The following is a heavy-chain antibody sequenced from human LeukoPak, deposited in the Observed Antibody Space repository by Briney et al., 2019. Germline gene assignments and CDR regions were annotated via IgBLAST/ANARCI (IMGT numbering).Heavy chain of an antibody. CDR2: IYYSGST. CDR3: ARQVVVPARNWFDP. CDR1: GGSISSSSYY. Sequence: SETLSLTCTVSGGSISSSSYYRGWIRQPPGKGLEWIGSIYYSGSTYYNPSLKSRVTISVDTSKNQFSLKLSSVTAADTAVYYCARQVVVPARNWFDPWGQGTLVTVSS. J-gene: IGHJ5*02. V-gene: IGHV4-39*01. D-gene: IGHD2-2*01.